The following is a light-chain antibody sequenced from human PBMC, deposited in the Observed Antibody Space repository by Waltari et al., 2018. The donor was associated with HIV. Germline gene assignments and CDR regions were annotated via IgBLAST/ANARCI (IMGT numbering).Light chain of an antibody. J-gene: IGLJ1*01. CDR1: STHGGGYKY. V-gene: IGLV2-14*03. CDR3: SSYTSSSTYV. CDR2: DVS. Sequence: SALTHPPPVSGPPGQSITLSSTCTSTHGGGYKYVSWYQQHPGKAPKLMIYDVSNRPSGVSNRFSGSKSGNTASLTISGLQAEDEADYYCSSYTSSSTYVFGTGTKVTVL.